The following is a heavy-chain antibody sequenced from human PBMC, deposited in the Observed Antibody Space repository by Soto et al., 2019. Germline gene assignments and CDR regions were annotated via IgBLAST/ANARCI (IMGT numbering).Heavy chain of an antibody. V-gene: IGHV3-74*01. J-gene: IGHJ4*02. CDR3: ARVGANNWH. CDR1: GFTFSGYW. CDR2: INSDGSIT. D-gene: IGHD1-26*01. Sequence: PGGSLRLSCAASGFTFSGYWMHWVRQVPGKGLVWVSRINSDGSITGYADSVKGRFTISRENAKNTLYLQMSNLRVEDTAVYFCARVGANNWHWGQVTLVTVSS.